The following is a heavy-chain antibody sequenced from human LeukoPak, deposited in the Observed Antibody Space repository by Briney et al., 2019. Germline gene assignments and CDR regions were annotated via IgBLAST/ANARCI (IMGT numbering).Heavy chain of an antibody. J-gene: IGHJ4*02. Sequence: GASVKVSCKASGYTFTGYYMHWVRQAPGQGLEWMGWINPNSGGTNYVQKFQGRVTMTRDTSISTAYMELSRLRSDDTAVYYCAGGGPDYGDYIAYWGQGTLVTVSS. D-gene: IGHD4-17*01. V-gene: IGHV1-2*02. CDR1: GYTFTGYY. CDR3: AGGGPDYGDYIAY. CDR2: INPNSGGT.